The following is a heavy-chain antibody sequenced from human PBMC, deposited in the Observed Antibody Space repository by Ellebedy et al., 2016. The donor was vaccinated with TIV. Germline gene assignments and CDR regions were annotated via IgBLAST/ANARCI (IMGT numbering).Heavy chain of an antibody. J-gene: IGHJ6*02. CDR3: AKVSGNSHYYALDV. Sequence: GGSLRLXXAASGFTFGTYSMNWVRQAPGKGLEWVSYISASSGNIYYADSVKGRFTISRDNAKNSLYLQMDGLRAEDTAVYYCAKVSGNSHYYALDVWGQGTTVTVSS. D-gene: IGHD4-23*01. CDR2: ISASSGNI. CDR1: GFTFGTYS. V-gene: IGHV3-48*01.